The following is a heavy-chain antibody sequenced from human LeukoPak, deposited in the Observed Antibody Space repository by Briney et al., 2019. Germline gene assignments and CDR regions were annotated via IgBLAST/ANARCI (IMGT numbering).Heavy chain of an antibody. CDR1: GGSIGSHH. CDR2: INYSGGT. D-gene: IGHD3-16*01. Sequence: SETLSLTCTVSGGSIGSHHWSWIRQPPEKGLEWIGFINYSGGTSYSPSLKSRVTMSVDTSNNQFSLRLRSVSAADTAVYFCARGWRGDHFDFWGQGALVTVSS. CDR3: ARGWRGDHFDF. V-gene: IGHV4-59*11. J-gene: IGHJ4*02.